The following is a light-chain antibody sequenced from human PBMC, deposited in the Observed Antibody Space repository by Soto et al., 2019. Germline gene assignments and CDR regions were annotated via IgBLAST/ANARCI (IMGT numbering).Light chain of an antibody. CDR1: QTISSW. CDR2: KAS. Sequence: DIQLTQSPSTLSGSLVDRVTITCRASQTISSWLSWYQQKPGKAPNLLIYKASTLKSGFPSRFSGSGSGTEFTLTISSLQPDDFATYYCQQYNSYSTFGQGTKVDIK. J-gene: IGKJ1*01. CDR3: QQYNSYST. V-gene: IGKV1-5*03.